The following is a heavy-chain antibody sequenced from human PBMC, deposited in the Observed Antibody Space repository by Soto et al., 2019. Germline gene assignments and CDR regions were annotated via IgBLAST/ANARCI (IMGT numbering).Heavy chain of an antibody. D-gene: IGHD2-21*01. CDR3: ARDGEGF. CDR2: INTDGSET. Sequence: EVQLVESGGGLVQPGGSLRLSCIASGFSFSSNWMHWVRRVPGRGLVWVSRINTDGSETNYEDSVEGRFTVSRDNAKKTVYLQMNSLRVEDTAVYYCARDGEGFWGQGTLVTVSS. V-gene: IGHV3-74*01. J-gene: IGHJ4*02. CDR1: GFSFSSNW.